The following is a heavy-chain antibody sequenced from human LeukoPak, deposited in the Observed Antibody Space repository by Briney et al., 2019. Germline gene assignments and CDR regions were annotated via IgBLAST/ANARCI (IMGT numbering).Heavy chain of an antibody. Sequence: ASVKVSCKASGYTFTSYYMHWVRQAPGQGLEWMGIINPSGGSTSYAQKFQGRVTMTRDTSTSTVYMELSSLRSEDTAVYYCARASRYCTNGVCYRDIHYFDYWGQGTLVTVSS. CDR1: GYTFTSYY. CDR2: INPSGGST. CDR3: ARASRYCTNGVCYRDIHYFDY. V-gene: IGHV1-46*01. J-gene: IGHJ4*02. D-gene: IGHD2-8*01.